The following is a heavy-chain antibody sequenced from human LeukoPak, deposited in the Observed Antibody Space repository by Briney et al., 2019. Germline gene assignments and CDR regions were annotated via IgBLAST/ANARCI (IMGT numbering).Heavy chain of an antibody. D-gene: IGHD6-19*01. Sequence: GGSLRLSCAASGFTFSSYAMHWVRQAPGKGLEWVAVILYDGSNKYYADSVKGRFTISRDNSKNTLHLQMNSLRAEDTAVYYCAGDSSGYFDYWGQGTLVTVSS. V-gene: IGHV3-30*04. J-gene: IGHJ4*02. CDR1: GFTFSSYA. CDR3: AGDSSGYFDY. CDR2: ILYDGSNK.